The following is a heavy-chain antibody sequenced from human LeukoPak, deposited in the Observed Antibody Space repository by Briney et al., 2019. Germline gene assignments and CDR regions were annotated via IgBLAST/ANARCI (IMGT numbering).Heavy chain of an antibody. Sequence: GGSLRLSCAASGFTFSSYWMSWVRQASGKGLEWVANIKQDGSEKYYVDSVKGRFTISRDNAKNSLYLQMNSLRAEDTAVYYCARVFVVVPAAPDYWGQGTLVTVSS. D-gene: IGHD2-2*01. V-gene: IGHV3-7*01. J-gene: IGHJ4*02. CDR1: GFTFSSYW. CDR2: IKQDGSEK. CDR3: ARVFVVVPAAPDY.